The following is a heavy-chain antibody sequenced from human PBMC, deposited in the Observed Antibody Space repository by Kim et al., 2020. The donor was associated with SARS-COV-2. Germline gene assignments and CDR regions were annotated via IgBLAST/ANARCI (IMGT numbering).Heavy chain of an antibody. J-gene: IGHJ5*02. CDR1: GFTFSNHY. CDR3: ARDPVVEVTVTGWFDP. V-gene: IGHV3-74*01. D-gene: IGHD2-21*02. CDR2: IYSDGRTT. Sequence: GGSLRLSCAASGFTFSNHYMHWVRQAPGKGLVWVSQIYSDGRTTTYADFVKGRFTVSRDNAKNTVYLQMRGLRVDDTAVYYCARDPVVEVTVTGWFDPWGQGTLVTVSS.